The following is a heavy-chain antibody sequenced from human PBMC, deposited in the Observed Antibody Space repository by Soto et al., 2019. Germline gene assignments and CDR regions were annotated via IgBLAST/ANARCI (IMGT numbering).Heavy chain of an antibody. V-gene: IGHV3-30*18. D-gene: IGHD3-9*01. CDR2: ISYDGSNK. J-gene: IGHJ4*02. Sequence: QVQLVESGGGVVQPGRSLRLSCAASGFTFSSYGMHWVRQAPGKGLEWVAVISYDGSNKYYADSVKGRFTISRDNSKNTLYLQMNSLRAEDTAVYYCAKNILTGYYPDYWGQGTLVTVSS. CDR3: AKNILTGYYPDY. CDR1: GFTFSSYG.